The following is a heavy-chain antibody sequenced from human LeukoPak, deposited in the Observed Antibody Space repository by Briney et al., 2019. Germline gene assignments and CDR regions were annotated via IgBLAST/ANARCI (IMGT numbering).Heavy chain of an antibody. CDR2: INPDGSST. J-gene: IGHJ4*02. D-gene: IGHD3-3*01. Sequence: GGSLRLSCAASGFTFSTYWMHWVRQAPGKGLVWVSRINPDGSSTSYADSVKGRFTISRDNAKNTLYLQMNSLRAEDTAVYYCAKVKDFWSGYQGIWGYHFDYWGQGTLVTVSS. CDR3: AKVKDFWSGYQGIWGYHFDY. V-gene: IGHV3-74*01. CDR1: GFTFSTYW.